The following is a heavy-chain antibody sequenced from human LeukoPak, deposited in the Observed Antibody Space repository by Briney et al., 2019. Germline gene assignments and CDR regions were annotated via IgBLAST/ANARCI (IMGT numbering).Heavy chain of an antibody. V-gene: IGHV3-49*04. J-gene: IGHJ4*02. CDR1: GFTFGDYA. D-gene: IGHD1-1*01. Sequence: AGGSLRLSCSAHGFTFGDYAMSWVRQAPGKGLEWVGFIRSKAYGGTTEYAASVEGRFSISRDDSKSIAYLQMNSPKTEDTAVYYCSRELNWSFDYWGQGILVTVSS. CDR2: IRSKAYGGTT. CDR3: SRELNWSFDY.